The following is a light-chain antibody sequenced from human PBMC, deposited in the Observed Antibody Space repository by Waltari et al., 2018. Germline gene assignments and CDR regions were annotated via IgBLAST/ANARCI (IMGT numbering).Light chain of an antibody. CDR1: QNIRTY. CDR3: RQTYSDPRT. CDR2: AAY. J-gene: IGKJ4*01. Sequence: DIQMTQSPPSLSASVGDRVTLTCRASQNIRTYLNWYQQTPGKAPRLLIYAAYTLRSGVPARFSASGSGTNFTLTISSLQPEDFATFYCRQTYSDPRTFGGGTKV. V-gene: IGKV1-39*01.